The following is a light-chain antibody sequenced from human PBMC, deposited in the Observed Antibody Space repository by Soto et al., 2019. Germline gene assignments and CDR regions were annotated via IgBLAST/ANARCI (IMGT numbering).Light chain of an antibody. Sequence: QSALTQPPSASGSPGQSVTISCTGTSSDVGGYNYVSWYQQHPGKVPKLMIYEVTKRPSGVPDRFSGSKSGNTASLTVSGLQAEDKADYYCSSYAGSDNYVLFGGGTKLTVL. CDR3: SSYAGSDNYVL. J-gene: IGLJ2*01. CDR2: EVT. V-gene: IGLV2-8*01. CDR1: SSDVGGYNY.